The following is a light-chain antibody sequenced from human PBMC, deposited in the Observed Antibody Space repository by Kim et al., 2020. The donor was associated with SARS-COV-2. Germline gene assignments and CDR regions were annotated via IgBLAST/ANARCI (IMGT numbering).Light chain of an antibody. CDR2: RNN. V-gene: IGLV1-47*01. CDR3: SAWDDSLSGYVV. J-gene: IGLJ2*01. Sequence: AGSSSNIGSNYVYWYQQLPGTAPKLLIYRNNQRPSGVPDRFSGSKSGTSASLAISGLRSEDEADYYCSAWDDSLSGYVVFGGGTQLTVL. CDR1: SSNIGSNY.